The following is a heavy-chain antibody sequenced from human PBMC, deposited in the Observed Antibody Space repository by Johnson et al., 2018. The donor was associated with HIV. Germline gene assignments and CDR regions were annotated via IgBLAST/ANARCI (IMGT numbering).Heavy chain of an antibody. V-gene: IGHV3-66*01. D-gene: IGHD3-16*01. CDR1: GLTVSHNY. Sequence: VESGGGVVRPGGSLRLSCAASGLTVSHNYMSWVRQAPGKGLEWVSVIYSGGDTYYADSVKGRFTISRDNSKNTLYLQMNSLRAEDTAVYYCARIGDAFDIWGQGTMVTVSS. J-gene: IGHJ3*02. CDR2: IYSGGDT. CDR3: ARIGDAFDI.